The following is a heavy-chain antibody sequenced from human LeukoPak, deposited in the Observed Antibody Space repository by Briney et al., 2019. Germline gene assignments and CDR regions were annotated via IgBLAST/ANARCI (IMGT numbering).Heavy chain of an antibody. Sequence: SQTLSLTCTVSGGSISSGSYYWSWIRRPAGKGLEWIGRIYTSGSTNYNPPLKSRVTISVDTSKNQFSLKLSSVTAADTAVYYCAREAVAAQEWFDPWGQGTLVTVSS. J-gene: IGHJ5*02. CDR1: GGSISSGSYY. D-gene: IGHD6-19*01. V-gene: IGHV4-61*02. CDR3: AREAVAAQEWFDP. CDR2: IYTSGST.